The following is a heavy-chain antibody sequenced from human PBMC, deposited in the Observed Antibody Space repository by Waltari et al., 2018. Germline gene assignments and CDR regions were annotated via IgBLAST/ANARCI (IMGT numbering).Heavy chain of an antibody. V-gene: IGHV3-53*02. CDR1: GFSVSNNY. Sequence: EVQLVATGGGLVQPGGSLRLSCAASGFSVSNNYMSWVRHVPGKGLEWVSVIYSGGSTYYADSVKGRFTISRDNSKNTLHLQMNSLRADDTAVYYCARDKGPWGQGTLVTVSS. CDR3: ARDKGP. CDR2: IYSGGST. J-gene: IGHJ5*02.